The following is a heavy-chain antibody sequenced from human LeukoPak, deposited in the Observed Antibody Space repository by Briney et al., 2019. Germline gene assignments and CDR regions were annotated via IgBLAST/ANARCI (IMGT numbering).Heavy chain of an antibody. CDR1: GGSISNYY. V-gene: IGHV4-59*01. J-gene: IGHJ3*02. Sequence: SETLSLTCTVSGGSISNYYWSWIRQPPGKGLEWIGYIYYSGTTNYNPSLKSRVTISVDTSKNQLSLRLSSVTAADTAVYYCAREMETGSGAFDIWGQGTMVTVSS. CDR2: IYYSGTT. D-gene: IGHD3-10*01. CDR3: AREMETGSGAFDI.